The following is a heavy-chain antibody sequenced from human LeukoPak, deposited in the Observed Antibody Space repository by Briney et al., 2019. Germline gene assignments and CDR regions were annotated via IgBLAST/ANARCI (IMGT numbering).Heavy chain of an antibody. Sequence: AETLSLTCIVSGGSISSYYWSWIRQPPGKGREGLGYIYYSGSTNYNPSLKSRVTISVDTSKTKLSLKLSSVTAADTAVYYCARGLMMAVAGRGEFHYWGQGTLVTVSS. CDR3: ARGLMMAVAGRGEFHY. CDR2: IYYSGST. V-gene: IGHV4-59*01. D-gene: IGHD6-13*01. J-gene: IGHJ4*02. CDR1: GGSISSYY.